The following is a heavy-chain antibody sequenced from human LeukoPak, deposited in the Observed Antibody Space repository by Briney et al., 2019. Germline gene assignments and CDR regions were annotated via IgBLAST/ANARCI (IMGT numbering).Heavy chain of an antibody. J-gene: IGHJ4*02. Sequence: PGGSLRLSCAASGFTFSNYWMNWVRQLPGKGLEWLANIKQDGSVISYLDSVKGRFSVSRDNSKNSLFLQMNSLRVEDTAVYYCARDVKRDSWPDYWGQGTLVTVSS. CDR3: ARDVKRDSWPDY. CDR2: IKQDGSVI. D-gene: IGHD2/OR15-2a*01. CDR1: GFTFSNYW. V-gene: IGHV3-7*01.